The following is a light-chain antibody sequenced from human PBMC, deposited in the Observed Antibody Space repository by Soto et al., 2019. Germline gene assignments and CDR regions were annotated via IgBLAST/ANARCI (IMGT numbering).Light chain of an antibody. CDR3: MQGTHWPPT. CDR1: QSLVYSDGITY. V-gene: IGKV2-30*01. Sequence: DVVMTQSPLSLPVSLGQPASISCRSSQSLVYSDGITYLNWFQQRAGQSPRRLIYKVSNRDYGVPDRFSASGSGTDFTLKISRVEADDIGVYYCMQGTHWPPTFGQGTKLEIK. J-gene: IGKJ2*01. CDR2: KVS.